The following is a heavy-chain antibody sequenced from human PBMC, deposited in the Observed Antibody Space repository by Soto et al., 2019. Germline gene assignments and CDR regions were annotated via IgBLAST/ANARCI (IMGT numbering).Heavy chain of an antibody. CDR3: VRDRRIYYSDPHDEFVASDYEV. V-gene: IGHV1-69*01. CDR1: GGIFGSHG. Sequence: HVQLIQSEAEVKKPGSSVRVSCTASGGIFGSHGFSWVRQAPGQRLEWVGGFIPIFRTLTYTEKFQARVRIAADESTNAVYLDLSSLTSEDTAVYYCVRDRRIYYSDPHDEFVASDYEVWGQGTMVSVSS. J-gene: IGHJ3*01. D-gene: IGHD3-22*01. CDR2: FIPIFRTL.